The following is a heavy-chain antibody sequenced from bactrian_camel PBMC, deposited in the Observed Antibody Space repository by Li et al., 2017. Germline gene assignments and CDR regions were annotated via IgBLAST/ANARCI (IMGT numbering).Heavy chain of an antibody. V-gene: IGHV3-2*01. CDR2: IAIDGGAA. CDR3: ATDPPTYCKGSYCYIDAAFAY. D-gene: IGHD2*01. J-gene: IGHJ4*01. Sequence: HVQLVESGGGLVQPGGSLRLSCATIGFTFSSYYITWVRQGPGKGLEWVCSIAIDGGAALYTDSVQGRFTISRDNAKKMVYLSMNSLRPNDTALYYCATDPPTYCKGSYCYIDAAFAYWGQGTQVTVS. CDR1: GFTFSSYY.